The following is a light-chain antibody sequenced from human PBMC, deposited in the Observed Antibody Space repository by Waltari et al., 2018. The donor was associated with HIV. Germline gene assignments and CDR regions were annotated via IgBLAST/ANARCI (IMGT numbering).Light chain of an antibody. CDR1: ALPATY. CDR3: QVWDRGTAV. J-gene: IGLJ2*01. V-gene: IGLV3-1*01. Sequence: SYDLPQPLPVSVSPGDSPTITCSGDALPATYAYWYQQKPGHSPLLVIYQDTLRPSGIPERFSGSSSGNTAALTISGTQPMDEADYFCQVWDRGTAVFGGGTKVTVL. CDR2: QDT.